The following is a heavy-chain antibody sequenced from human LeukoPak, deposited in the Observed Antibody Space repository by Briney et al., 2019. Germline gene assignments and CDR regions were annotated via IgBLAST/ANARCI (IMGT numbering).Heavy chain of an antibody. D-gene: IGHD1-1*01. J-gene: IGHJ4*02. CDR3: ARAYNWNDKLDY. Sequence: ASVKVSCKASGYTFISYYMHWVRQAPGQGLEWMGIINSSGGSTSYAQKFQGRVTMTRDTSTSTVYMDLSSLTSEDTAVYYCARAYNWNDKLDYWGQGTLVTVSS. V-gene: IGHV1-46*01. CDR1: GYTFISYY. CDR2: INSSGGST.